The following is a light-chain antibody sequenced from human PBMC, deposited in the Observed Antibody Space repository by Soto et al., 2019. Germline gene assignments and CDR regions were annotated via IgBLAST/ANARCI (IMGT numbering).Light chain of an antibody. CDR2: KAS. CDR3: QQASSFPFT. Sequence: DIPMTQSPSSLAASVGDRVTITYRASQVISSWVVWYQQKPGHAPKLLIYKASNLQSGVPSRFSGSASGTEFTLTISSLQPEDFATYYCQQASSFPFTFGGGTEVQIK. J-gene: IGKJ4*01. CDR1: QVISSW. V-gene: IGKV1-12*01.